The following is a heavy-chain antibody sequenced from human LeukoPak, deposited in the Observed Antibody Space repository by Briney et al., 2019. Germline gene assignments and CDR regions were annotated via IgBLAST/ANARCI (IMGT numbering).Heavy chain of an antibody. V-gene: IGHV3-7*01. Sequence: PGGSLRLSCAAAGFTFSNYWMSWVRQAPGKGLEWVANIRQDGSEKYYVDSVKGRFTISRDNAKNSLYLQMNNLGAEDTAVYYCARIWSGYGGNSFDYWGQGTLVTVSS. CDR1: GFTFSNYW. J-gene: IGHJ4*02. CDR2: IRQDGSEK. D-gene: IGHD4-23*01. CDR3: ARIWSGYGGNSFDY.